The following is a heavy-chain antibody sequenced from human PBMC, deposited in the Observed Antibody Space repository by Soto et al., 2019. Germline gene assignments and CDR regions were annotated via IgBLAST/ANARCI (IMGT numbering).Heavy chain of an antibody. CDR2: IYYSGST. CDR1: GGSISSSSYY. J-gene: IGHJ5*02. V-gene: IGHV4-39*07. D-gene: IGHD3-3*01. Sequence: SETLSLTCTVSGGSISSSSYYWGWIRQPPGKGLEWIGSIYYSGSTYYNPSLKSRVTISVDTSKNQFSLKLISVTAADTSVYYCARDGTIFGVVIMGFDPWGQGTLVTVSS. CDR3: ARDGTIFGVVIMGFDP.